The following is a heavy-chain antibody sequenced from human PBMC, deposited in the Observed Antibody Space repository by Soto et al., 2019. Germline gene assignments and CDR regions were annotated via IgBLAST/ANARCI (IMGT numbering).Heavy chain of an antibody. CDR1: GDSIGNNH. J-gene: IGHJ4*02. Sequence: QVQLQESGPGLVKPSETLSLTCSVSGDSIGNNHWSWIRQPPGKGLEWNGYIVYSGITNYKPSLKSRFTTSVDTSKNQFSVQLTSVTAADTAVYYCAIYKGGEGGRGYWGQGTRVTVSS. D-gene: IGHD3-16*01. CDR3: AIYKGGEGGRGY. V-gene: IGHV4-59*08. CDR2: IVYSGIT.